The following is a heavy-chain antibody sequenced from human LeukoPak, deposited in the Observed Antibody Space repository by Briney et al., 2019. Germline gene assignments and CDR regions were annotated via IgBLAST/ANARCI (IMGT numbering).Heavy chain of an antibody. D-gene: IGHD1-7*01. CDR1: GYTFTAYY. Sequence: ASVKVSCKASGYTFTAYYLHWVRQAPGQGLEWMGWINPNTGDTSSAQKFQGRVTMTRDTSISTVYMELSSLRSDDTAVYYCVRDYIDPGNYTPLGYWGQGTLVTVSS. V-gene: IGHV1-2*02. CDR3: VRDYIDPGNYTPLGY. J-gene: IGHJ4*02. CDR2: INPNTGDT.